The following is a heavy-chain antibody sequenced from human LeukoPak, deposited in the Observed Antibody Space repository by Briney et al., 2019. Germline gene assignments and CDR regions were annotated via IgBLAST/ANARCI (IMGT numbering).Heavy chain of an antibody. V-gene: IGHV4-31*03. CDR1: GGSISSGDYY. J-gene: IGHJ5*02. D-gene: IGHD4-17*01. Sequence: SQTLSLTCTVSGGSISSGDYYWSWIRQHPGKGLEWIGYIYYSGDTYYNPSLRSRVSISVDTSKNQFSLKLSSVTAADTAMYYCARDYGNNWFDPWGQGTLVTVSA. CDR2: IYYSGDT. CDR3: ARDYGNNWFDP.